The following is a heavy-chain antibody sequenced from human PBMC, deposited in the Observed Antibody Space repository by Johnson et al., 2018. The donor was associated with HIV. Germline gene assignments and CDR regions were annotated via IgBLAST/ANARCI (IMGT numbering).Heavy chain of an antibody. Sequence: VQLVESGGDVARPGGSLRLSCEASGFTFDEYDMSWVHQAPGKGLVWVSRINSDGSSTTYADSVKGRFTISRDNAKNTLYLQMNSLRAEDTAVYYCPRETNSAMAGDAFDIWGQGTMVTVSS. D-gene: IGHD5-18*01. V-gene: IGHV3-74*01. CDR3: PRETNSAMAGDAFDI. J-gene: IGHJ3*02. CDR1: GFTFDEYD. CDR2: INSDGSST.